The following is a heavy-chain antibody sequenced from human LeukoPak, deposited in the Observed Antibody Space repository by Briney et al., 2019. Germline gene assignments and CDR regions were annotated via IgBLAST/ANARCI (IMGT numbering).Heavy chain of an antibody. CDR1: GFTFSRYG. CDR2: ITYDGGNK. Sequence: PGGSLRLSCAASGFTFSRYGMHWVRQPPGKGLEWVAVITYDGGNKYYADSVKGRFTISRDNSKNTLYLQMNSLRAEDTAVYYCAKAYYDASGSHSYYYYGMDVWGQGTTVAVSS. V-gene: IGHV3-30*18. CDR3: AKAYYDASGSHSYYYYGMDV. J-gene: IGHJ6*02. D-gene: IGHD3-10*01.